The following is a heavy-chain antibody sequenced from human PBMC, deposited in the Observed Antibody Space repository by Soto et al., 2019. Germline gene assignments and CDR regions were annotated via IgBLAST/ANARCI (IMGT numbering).Heavy chain of an antibody. CDR2: IHYSGNT. CDR1: GGSITSDSYY. V-gene: IGHV4-39*01. CDR3: VCSPGPTTGIDY. J-gene: IGHJ4*02. D-gene: IGHD1-7*01. Sequence: QLYLQQSGPGLVKPSETLSLTCSVSGGSITSDSYYWGWVRQPPGMGLEWIGNIHYSGNTHSDPSLKSRLSMSVDTAKSQFSLSLSSVTAADTAVYYCVCSPGPTTGIDYWGQGILVTVSS.